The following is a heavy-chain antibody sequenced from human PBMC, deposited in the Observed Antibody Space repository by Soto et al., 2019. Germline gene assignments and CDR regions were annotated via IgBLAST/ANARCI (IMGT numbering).Heavy chain of an antibody. J-gene: IGHJ5*02. D-gene: IGHD2-21*02. Sequence: EVQLLESGGGLVQPGGSQRLSCAASGFTFSSYAMSWVRQAPGKGLEWVSTISGSGGSTHYADSVKGRFTISRDNSKNTLYLQMNSLRAEDTAVYYCAKFYGGNSAHTYTIDPWGQGTLVTVSS. CDR1: GFTFSSYA. CDR2: ISGSGGST. V-gene: IGHV3-23*01. CDR3: AKFYGGNSAHTYTIDP.